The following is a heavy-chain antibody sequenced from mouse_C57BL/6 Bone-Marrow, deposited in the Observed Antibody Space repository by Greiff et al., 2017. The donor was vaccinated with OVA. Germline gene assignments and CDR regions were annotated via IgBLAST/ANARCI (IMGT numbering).Heavy chain of an antibody. CDR2: IDPSDSYT. D-gene: IGHD1-3*01. Sequence: QVQLQQPGAELVRPGTSVKLSCKASGYTFTSYWMHWVKQRPGQGLEWIGVIDPSDSYTNYNQKFKGKATLTVDTSSSTAYMQLSSLTSEDSAVYYYAREVDLHRYWYLDVWGTGTTVTVSS. CDR3: AREVDLHRYWYLDV. V-gene: IGHV1-59*01. J-gene: IGHJ1*03. CDR1: GYTFTSYW.